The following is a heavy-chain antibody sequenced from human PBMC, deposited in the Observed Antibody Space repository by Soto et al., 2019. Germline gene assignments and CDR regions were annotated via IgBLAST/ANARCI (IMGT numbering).Heavy chain of an antibody. V-gene: IGHV4-34*01. CDR1: GGSFSGYY. J-gene: IGHJ4*02. CDR2: INHSGST. D-gene: IGHD2-21*02. Sequence: PSETLSLTCAVYGGSFSGYYWSWIRQPPGKGLEWIGEINHSGSTNYNPSLKSRVTISVDTSKNQFSLKLSSVTAADTAVYYCARGTYCGGDCYFGNYFDYWGQGTLVTVSS. CDR3: ARGTYCGGDCYFGNYFDY.